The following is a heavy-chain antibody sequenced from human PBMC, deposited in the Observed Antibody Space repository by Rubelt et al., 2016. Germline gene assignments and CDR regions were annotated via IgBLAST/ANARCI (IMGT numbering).Heavy chain of an antibody. CDR1: GFTFSSYA. Sequence: LVQPGGSLRLSCAASGFTFSSYAVSWVRQAPGKGLEWVSAISGSGDYTYYADSVKGRFTISRDNSKNTLYLQMSSLRAEDTAVYYCAKVWTATIGRYYGMDVWGQGTTVTVSS. J-gene: IGHJ6*02. V-gene: IGHV3-23*01. CDR2: ISGSGDYT. CDR3: AKVWTATIGRYYGMDV. D-gene: IGHD4-11*01.